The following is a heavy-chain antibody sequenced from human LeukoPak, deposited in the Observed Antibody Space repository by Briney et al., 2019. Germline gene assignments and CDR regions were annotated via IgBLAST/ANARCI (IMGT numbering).Heavy chain of an antibody. Sequence: GRSLRLSCAASGFTFSDYYMSWIRQAPGKGLEWVSYISSSGSTIYYADSVKGRFTISRDNAKNSLYLQMNSLRAEDTAVYYCARLPIRITIFGVVFISGMDVWGQGTTVTVSS. CDR3: ARLPIRITIFGVVFISGMDV. CDR2: ISSSGSTI. D-gene: IGHD3-3*01. J-gene: IGHJ6*02. CDR1: GFTFSDYY. V-gene: IGHV3-11*01.